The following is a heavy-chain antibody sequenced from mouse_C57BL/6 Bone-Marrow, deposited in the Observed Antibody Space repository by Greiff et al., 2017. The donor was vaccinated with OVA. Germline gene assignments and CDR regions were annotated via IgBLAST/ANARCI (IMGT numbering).Heavy chain of an antibody. J-gene: IGHJ4*01. CDR2: IWRGGST. D-gene: IGHD2-2*01. CDR1: GFSLTSYG. CDR3: AKNWRVTRGMDY. V-gene: IGHV2-5*01. Sequence: VQLQQSGPGLVQPSQSLSITCTVSGFSLTSYGVHWVRQSPGKGLEWLGVIWRGGSTDYNAAFMSRLSITKDNSKSHVFFKMNSLQADDTAIYYCAKNWRVTRGMDYWGQGTSVTVSS.